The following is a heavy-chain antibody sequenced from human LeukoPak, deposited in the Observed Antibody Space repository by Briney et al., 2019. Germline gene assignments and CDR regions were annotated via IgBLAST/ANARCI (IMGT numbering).Heavy chain of an antibody. CDR3: VADPGDY. D-gene: IGHD6-19*01. CDR2: MNQDGSER. J-gene: IGHJ4*02. Sequence: GGSLRLSCAASGFTFTTYWMSWIRQAPGKGLEWVANMNQDGSERYYVDSVRGRFTISRDNAKNSLYLQMDNLRAEDTAVYYCVADPGDYWGQGTLVAVSS. V-gene: IGHV3-7*01. CDR1: GFTFTTYW.